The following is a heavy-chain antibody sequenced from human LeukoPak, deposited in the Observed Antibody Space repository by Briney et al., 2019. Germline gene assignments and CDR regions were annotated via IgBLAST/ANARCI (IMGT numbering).Heavy chain of an antibody. D-gene: IGHD3-3*01. CDR2: IYYSGST. Sequence: SETLSLTCTVSGGSISSYYWSWIRQPPGKGLERIGYIYYSGSTNYNPSLKSRVTISVDTSKNQFSLKLSSVTAADTAVYYCARVYAATYYDFWSGYSYGMDVWGQGTTVTVSS. V-gene: IGHV4-59*08. CDR1: GGSISSYY. J-gene: IGHJ6*02. CDR3: ARVYAATYYDFWSGYSYGMDV.